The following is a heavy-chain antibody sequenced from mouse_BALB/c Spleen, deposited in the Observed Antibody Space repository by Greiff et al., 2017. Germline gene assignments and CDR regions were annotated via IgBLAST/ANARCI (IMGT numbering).Heavy chain of an antibody. CDR3: ARSGYGYAMDY. Sequence: VQLKQSGAELVKPGASVKLSCTASGFNIKDTYMHWVKQRPEQGLEWIGRIDPANGNTKYDPKFQGKATITADTSSNTAYLQLSSLTSEDTAVYYCARSGYGYAMDYWGQGTSVTVSS. V-gene: IGHV14-3*02. D-gene: IGHD2-10*02. CDR1: GFNIKDTY. CDR2: IDPANGNT. J-gene: IGHJ4*01.